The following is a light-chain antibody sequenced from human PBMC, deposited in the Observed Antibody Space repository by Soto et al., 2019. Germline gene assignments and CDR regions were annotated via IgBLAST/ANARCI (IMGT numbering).Light chain of an antibody. CDR2: EAS. Sequence: EIVMTQSPATLSVSPGERATLSCRASQSVSSYLAWYQQKPGQAPRLLMYEASTRATGIPARFSGGGSGTDFTLTISSLEPEDFAVYYCQQRSDWPWTFGQGTKVDI. CDR1: QSVSSY. V-gene: IGKV3-11*01. CDR3: QQRSDWPWT. J-gene: IGKJ1*01.